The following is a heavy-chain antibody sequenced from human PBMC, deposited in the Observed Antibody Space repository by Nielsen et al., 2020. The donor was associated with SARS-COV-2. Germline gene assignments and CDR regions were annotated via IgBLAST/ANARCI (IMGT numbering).Heavy chain of an antibody. Sequence: ASVKVSCKASGYTFTSYGISWVRQAPGQGLEWMGRINPNSGGTNYAQKFQGRVTMTRDTSISTAYMELSRLRSDDTAVYYCARVRRTGYFDYWGQGTLVTVSS. CDR3: ARVRRTGYFDY. V-gene: IGHV1-2*06. CDR1: GYTFTSYG. CDR2: INPNSGGT. J-gene: IGHJ4*02.